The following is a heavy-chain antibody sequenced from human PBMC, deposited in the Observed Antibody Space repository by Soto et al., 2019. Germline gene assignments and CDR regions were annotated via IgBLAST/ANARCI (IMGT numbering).Heavy chain of an antibody. CDR3: ARTWLAGGTPADAFDI. V-gene: IGHV4-38-2*01. D-gene: IGHD2-15*01. Sequence: SETLSLTCAVSASSISSAYFWGWIRQPPGKGLEWIATIFHTGGTYYNPSLKSRATISVDTSNNQFSLRLNSVTAADTALYFCARTWLAGGTPADAFDIWGQGTMVTVS. CDR1: ASSISSAYF. CDR2: IFHTGGT. J-gene: IGHJ3*02.